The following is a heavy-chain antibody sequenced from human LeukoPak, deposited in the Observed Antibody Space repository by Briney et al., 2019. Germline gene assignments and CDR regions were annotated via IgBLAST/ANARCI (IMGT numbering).Heavy chain of an antibody. CDR2: ISDDGINK. V-gene: IGHV3-30*04. J-gene: IGHJ3*02. Sequence: GGSLRLSCAAYGFTFSSYAMHWVRQAPGKGLEWVAVISDDGINKYYADPVKGRFTISRDNSKNTLYLEMSSLRAEDTAVYYCASVDDLDAFAMWGQGTMVIVFS. D-gene: IGHD5-12*01. CDR3: ASVDDLDAFAM. CDR1: GFTFSSYA.